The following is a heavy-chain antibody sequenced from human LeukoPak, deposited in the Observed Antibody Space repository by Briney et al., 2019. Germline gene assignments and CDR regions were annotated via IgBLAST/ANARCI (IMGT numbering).Heavy chain of an antibody. D-gene: IGHD6-13*01. CDR1: GYTFTSYA. CDR2: INAGNGIT. J-gene: IGHJ3*02. Sequence: ASVKVSCKASGYTFTSYAVHWVRQAPGQTLEWMGSINAGNGITKSSQKFHDRVTITGDTSATTAYMELGSLGFEDTALYYCASPYGSSWSDAFDIWGPGTMVTVSS. V-gene: IGHV1-3*01. CDR3: ASPYGSSWSDAFDI.